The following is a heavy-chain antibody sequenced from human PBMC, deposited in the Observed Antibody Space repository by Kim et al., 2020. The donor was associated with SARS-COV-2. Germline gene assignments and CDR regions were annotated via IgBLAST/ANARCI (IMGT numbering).Heavy chain of an antibody. V-gene: IGHV3-21*01. D-gene: IGHD5-18*01. CDR3: ARDYTAMDSFDY. Sequence: YNPEPVNGRHNLSTDNPKNSLYLHMNSLRAEDTAVYYCARDYTAMDSFDYWGQGTLVTVSS. J-gene: IGHJ4*02.